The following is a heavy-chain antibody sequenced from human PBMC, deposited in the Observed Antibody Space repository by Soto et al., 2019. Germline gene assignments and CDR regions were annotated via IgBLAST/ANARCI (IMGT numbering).Heavy chain of an antibody. V-gene: IGHV4-39*01. CDR2: VYYRGRS. CDR1: GGSVTNSSYY. J-gene: IGHJ4*02. D-gene: IGHD4-17*01. Sequence: FETLSLTCTVSGGSVTNSSYYWGWIRQSPGKGLEWIGSVYYRGRSYSKSSVKSRVTISVDTSKNRFSLSLNSVTASDTAVYFCVSQRTTVPTQAYFDYWGPGALVTVSS. CDR3: VSQRTTVPTQAYFDY.